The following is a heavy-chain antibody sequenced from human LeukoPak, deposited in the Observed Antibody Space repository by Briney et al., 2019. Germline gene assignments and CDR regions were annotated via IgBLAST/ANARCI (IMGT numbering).Heavy chain of an antibody. CDR3: AKPTSLKDANYGLTVTNF. Sequence: GGSLRLSCAASGFNFSAYGMHWVRQAPGEGLEWVTFIRYDGNIKYYADSVKGRFTISRDNSRNTLDLQMNSLRVEDTAVYYCAKPTSLKDANYGLTVTNFWGQGILVTVSS. J-gene: IGHJ4*02. V-gene: IGHV3-30*02. D-gene: IGHD3-10*01. CDR1: GFNFSAYG. CDR2: IRYDGNIK.